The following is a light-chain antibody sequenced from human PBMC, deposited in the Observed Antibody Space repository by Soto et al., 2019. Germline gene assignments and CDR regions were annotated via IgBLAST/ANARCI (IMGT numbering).Light chain of an antibody. Sequence: QLVLTQSPSASASLGASVKLTCTLSSGHSSYAIAWHQQQPEKGPRYLMKLNSDGSHSKGDGIPDGFSGSSSGADRYLTISSLPSEVEADYDCQTWGTGIPYVFGTGTKVTAL. V-gene: IGLV4-69*01. J-gene: IGLJ1*01. CDR1: SGHSSYA. CDR3: QTWGTGIPYV. CDR2: LNSDGSH.